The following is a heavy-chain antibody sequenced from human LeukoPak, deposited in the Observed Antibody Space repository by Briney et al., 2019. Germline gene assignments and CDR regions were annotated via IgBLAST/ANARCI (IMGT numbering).Heavy chain of an antibody. CDR1: GFTFGGYG. Sequence: GGSLRLSCAASGFTFGGYGMHWVRHAPGKGLEWVSGISWNSGSIVYADSVRGRFTISRDNAKNSLYLQMNSLRAEDMALYYCAKLRSGSFDIWGQGTMVTVSS. CDR2: ISWNSGSI. J-gene: IGHJ3*02. CDR3: AKLRSGSFDI. V-gene: IGHV3-9*03.